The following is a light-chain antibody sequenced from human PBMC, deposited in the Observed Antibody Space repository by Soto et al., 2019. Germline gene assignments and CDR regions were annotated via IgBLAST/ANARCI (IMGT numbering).Light chain of an antibody. CDR3: QQYGTPRSVT. J-gene: IGKJ5*01. V-gene: IGKV3-11*01. CDR1: QSVSSY. CDR2: DAS. Sequence: IVFTQSPSTLALSPGERATLSCRASQSVSSYLAWYQQKPGQAPRLLIYDASNRATGIPARFSGSGFGTDFTLTISKVEPEDFAVYYCQQYGTPRSVTFGQGTRLEIK.